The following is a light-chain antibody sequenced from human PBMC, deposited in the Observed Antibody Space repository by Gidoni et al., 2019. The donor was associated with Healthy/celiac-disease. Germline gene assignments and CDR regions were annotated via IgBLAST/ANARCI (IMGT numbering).Light chain of an antibody. Sequence: DIQMTQSPSSLSASVGDRVTITCRASQGISNYLAWYQQKPGKVPKLLLYAASTLQSGVPSRFSGSGSGTDFTLTISSLQPEDVATYYCQKYNSASTFGGGTKVEIK. CDR3: QKYNSAST. CDR2: AAS. V-gene: IGKV1-27*01. CDR1: QGISNY. J-gene: IGKJ4*01.